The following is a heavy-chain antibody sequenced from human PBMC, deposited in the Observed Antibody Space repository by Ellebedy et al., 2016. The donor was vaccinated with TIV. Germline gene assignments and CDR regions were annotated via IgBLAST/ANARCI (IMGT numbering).Heavy chain of an antibody. Sequence: PGGSLRLSCVASGFTFSNYDMHWVRKAPGKGLEWVTVKSYDGSAKYYADPVKGRFTISRDNSKNPLYLQMNSLRAEDTAVYYCAKGWAGNYNGNSGPRYMDVWGQGTTVTGSS. J-gene: IGHJ6*02. CDR1: GFTFSNYD. D-gene: IGHD5-12*01. CDR2: KSYDGSAK. V-gene: IGHV3-30*18. CDR3: AKGWAGNYNGNSGPRYMDV.